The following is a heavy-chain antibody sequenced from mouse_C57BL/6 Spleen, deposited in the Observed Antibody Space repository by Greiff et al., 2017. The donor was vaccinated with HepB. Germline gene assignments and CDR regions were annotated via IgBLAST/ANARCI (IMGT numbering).Heavy chain of an antibody. D-gene: IGHD4-1*01. J-gene: IGHJ4*01. CDR2: INPYNGGT. CDR1: GYTFTDYY. CDR3: ARSWAYYAMDY. Sequence: VQLKESGPVLVKPGASVKMSCKASGYTFTDYYMNWVKQSHGKSLEWIGVINPYNGGTSYNQKFKGKATLTVDKSSSTAYMELNSLTSEDSAVYYCARSWAYYAMDYWGQGTSVTVSS. V-gene: IGHV1-19*01.